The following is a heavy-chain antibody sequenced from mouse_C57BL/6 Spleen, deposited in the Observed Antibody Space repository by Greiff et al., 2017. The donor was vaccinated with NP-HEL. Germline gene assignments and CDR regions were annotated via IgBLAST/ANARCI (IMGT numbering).Heavy chain of an antibody. CDR2: IYPGDGDT. CDR3: ARVTVVYFDY. Sequence: VQGVESGPELVKPGASVKISCKASGYAFSSSWMNWVKQRPGKGLEWIGRIYPGDGDTNYNGKFKGKATLTADKSSSTAYMQLSSLTSEDSAVYFCARVTVVYFDYWGQSTTLTVSS. V-gene: IGHV1-82*01. D-gene: IGHD2-1*01. J-gene: IGHJ2*01. CDR1: GYAFSSSW.